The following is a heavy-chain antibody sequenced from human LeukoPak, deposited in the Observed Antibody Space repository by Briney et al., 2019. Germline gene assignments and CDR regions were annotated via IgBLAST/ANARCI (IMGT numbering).Heavy chain of an antibody. Sequence: GSSVKVSCKASGGTFSSYAISWVRQAPGQGLEWMGRIIPILGIANYAQKFQGRVTITADKSTSTAYMELSSLRSEDTAVYYCARTWYRLYYFDYWGQGTLVTVSS. V-gene: IGHV1-69*04. CDR1: GGTFSSYA. J-gene: IGHJ4*02. D-gene: IGHD6-13*01. CDR2: IIPILGIA. CDR3: ARTWYRLYYFDY.